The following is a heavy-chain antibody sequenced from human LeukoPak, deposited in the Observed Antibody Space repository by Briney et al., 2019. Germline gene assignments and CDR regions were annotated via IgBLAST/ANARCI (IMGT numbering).Heavy chain of an antibody. V-gene: IGHV3-48*04. D-gene: IGHD3-22*01. Sequence: GGSLRLSCAASGFTFSTYTIDWVRQAPGKGLEWISYISSSSSTIDFADSVKGRFTISRDNARNSVYLQMNSLRAEDTAVYYCARVHTSSYAADLWGQGTLVTVSS. J-gene: IGHJ5*02. CDR3: ARVHTSSYAADL. CDR1: GFTFSTYT. CDR2: ISSSSSTI.